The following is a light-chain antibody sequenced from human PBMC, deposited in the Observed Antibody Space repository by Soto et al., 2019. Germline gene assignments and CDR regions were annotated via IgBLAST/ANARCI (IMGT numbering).Light chain of an antibody. CDR2: AAS. CDR3: QHQGT. V-gene: IGKV3-20*01. J-gene: IGKJ2*01. CDR1: RSLSSSY. Sequence: ESVLTQSPGTLSLSPGERATLSCRASRSLSSSYVVWYQQKPGQAPRLLIYAASRRATGIRDRCSGSGSATEYTLTISRLEPEDFAVYYCQHQGTFGQGTTLAIK.